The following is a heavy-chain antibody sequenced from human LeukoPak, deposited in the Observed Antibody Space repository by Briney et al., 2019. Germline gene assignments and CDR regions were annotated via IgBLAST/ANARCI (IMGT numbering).Heavy chain of an antibody. Sequence: PGGSLRLSCAASGFTFSSYSMNWVRQAPGKGLEWVSSISSSSYIYYADSVKGRFTISRDNAKNSLYLQMNSLRAEDTAVYYCARDGGSSSWSPTYYYYYYMDVWGKGTTVTVSS. D-gene: IGHD6-13*01. CDR1: GFTFSSYS. V-gene: IGHV3-21*01. CDR2: ISSSSYI. J-gene: IGHJ6*03. CDR3: ARDGGSSSWSPTYYYYYYMDV.